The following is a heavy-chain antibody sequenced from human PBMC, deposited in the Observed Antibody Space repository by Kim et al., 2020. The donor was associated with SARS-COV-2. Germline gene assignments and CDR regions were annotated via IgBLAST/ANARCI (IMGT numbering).Heavy chain of an antibody. Sequence: GGSLRLSCAASGFTFSSYWMSWVRQAPGQGLEWVANIKQDGSQKSYVDSVKGRFTLSRDNAKNSLYLQMNSLRAEDTAVYHCARALPPLLYYFDYWGQGTLVTVSS. CDR2: IKQDGSQK. CDR3: ARALPPLLYYFDY. V-gene: IGHV3-7*01. J-gene: IGHJ4*02. D-gene: IGHD1-26*01. CDR1: GFTFSSYW.